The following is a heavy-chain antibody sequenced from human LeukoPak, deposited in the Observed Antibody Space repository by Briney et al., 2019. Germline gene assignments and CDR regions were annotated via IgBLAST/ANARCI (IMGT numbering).Heavy chain of an antibody. CDR3: AKVVSSWYSDAFDI. V-gene: IGHV3-23*01. CDR1: GFTFSSYA. CDR2: ISGSGGST. J-gene: IGHJ3*02. Sequence: GRSLRLSCAASGFTFSSYAMSWVRQAPGKGLEWGSAISGSGGSTYYAASVKGRFTISRDNSKNTLYLQMTSLRAEDTAVYYCAKVVSSWYSDAFDIWGQGTMVTVSS. D-gene: IGHD6-13*01.